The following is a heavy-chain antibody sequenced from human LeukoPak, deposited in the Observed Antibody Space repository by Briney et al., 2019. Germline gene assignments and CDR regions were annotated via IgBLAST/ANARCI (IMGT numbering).Heavy chain of an antibody. D-gene: IGHD3-3*01. CDR1: GGSFRGYY. V-gene: IGHV4-34*01. J-gene: IGHJ4*02. CDR2: INHSGST. Sequence: SETLSLTCAVYGGSFRGYYWSWIRQPPGKGLEWIGEINHSGSTNYNPSLKSRVTISVDTSKNQFSLKLSSVTAADTAVYYCARGRGYVLRFLEWLCYFDYWGQGTLVTVSS. CDR3: ARGRGYVLRFLEWLCYFDY.